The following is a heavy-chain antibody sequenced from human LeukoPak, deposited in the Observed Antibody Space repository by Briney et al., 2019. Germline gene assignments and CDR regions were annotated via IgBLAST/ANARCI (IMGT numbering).Heavy chain of an antibody. D-gene: IGHD2-2*01. J-gene: IGHJ4*02. CDR2: ITSAGDT. CDR1: GFTFSSCA. V-gene: IGHV3-23*01. Sequence: PGGSLRLSCAASGFTFSSCAMSWVRQAPGKGLEWVSAITSAGDTYYADSVKGRFSISRDNSKNTVFLQMNSLRAEDTAVYYCAREVARSSVWRIFTIDYWGQGTLVTVSS. CDR3: AREVARSSVWRIFTIDY.